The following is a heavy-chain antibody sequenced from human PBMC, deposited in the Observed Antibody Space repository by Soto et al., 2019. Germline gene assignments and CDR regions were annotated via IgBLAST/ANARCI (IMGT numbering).Heavy chain of an antibody. CDR2: ISSSGEI. CDR3: ARVPTTGVTHFYYYGMDV. J-gene: IGHJ6*02. CDR1: GGSLRNYY. Sequence: SRALGLTCTVSGGSLRNYYWSWVRQPAGEGLEWSGRISSSGEIEFTPYLKSRLTISVDRSKNQFSLKLTSGTAADTAVYYCARVPTTGVTHFYYYGMDVWGQGTTVT. D-gene: IGHD4-17*01. V-gene: IGHV4-4*07.